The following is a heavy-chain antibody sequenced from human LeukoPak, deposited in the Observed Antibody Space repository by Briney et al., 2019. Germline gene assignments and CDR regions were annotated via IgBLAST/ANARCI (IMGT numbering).Heavy chain of an antibody. J-gene: IGHJ4*02. CDR3: ATGYSAYAFDY. CDR2: ISGDGSST. D-gene: IGHD5-12*01. CDR1: GFTFSSYL. V-gene: IGHV3-74*01. Sequence: PGGSLRLSCTASGFTFSSYLMHWVRPAPGKGLVWVSHISGDGSSTRHADSVKGRFTISRDNAKNTLYLQLNSLRAEDTAVYYCATGYSAYAFDYWGQGTLVTVSS.